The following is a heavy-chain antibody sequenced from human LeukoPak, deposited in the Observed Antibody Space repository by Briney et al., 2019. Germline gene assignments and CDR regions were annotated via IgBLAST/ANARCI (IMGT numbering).Heavy chain of an antibody. V-gene: IGHV3-15*01. CDR2: IQSKTDGGTT. CDR3: ATLTVRGVINI. CDR1: GFTFSITW. D-gene: IGHD3-10*01. Sequence: WGSLRLSCAASGFTFSITWMNWVRHAPGKGLDWVGRIQSKTDGGTTEYAAPVKGRFTISRVDSKTTLYLQMNSLKTEDTAVYYCATLTVRGVINIWGQGTLVTVSS. J-gene: IGHJ4*02.